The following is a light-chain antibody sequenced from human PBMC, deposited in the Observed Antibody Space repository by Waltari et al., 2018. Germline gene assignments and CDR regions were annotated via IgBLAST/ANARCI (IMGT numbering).Light chain of an antibody. CDR2: VAS. CDR1: QAINGY. J-gene: IGKJ4*01. Sequence: DIQVTQSPSSLSAPVGDRVTITCRTSQAINGYLNWYQQKPGKAPKILIFVASNLQSGVPSRFSGSGSGTDFTLTISSLQPEDFATYYCQQSYTTPLTFGGGTKVEIK. CDR3: QQSYTTPLT. V-gene: IGKV1-39*01.